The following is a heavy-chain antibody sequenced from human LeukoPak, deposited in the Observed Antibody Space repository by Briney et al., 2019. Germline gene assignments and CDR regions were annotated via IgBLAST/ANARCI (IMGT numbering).Heavy chain of an antibody. CDR1: GYTFTNYG. D-gene: IGHD3-22*01. CDR3: ARYYYDTSGYMWGFDY. CDR2: ISAYNGNT. Sequence: ASVKVSCKASGYTFTNYGLSWVRQAPRQGLEWVGWISAYNGNTNYAQNLQGRVTMTTDTSTSTAYMELRSLRSDDTAVYYCARYYYDTSGYMWGFDYWGQGTLVTVSS. V-gene: IGHV1-18*01. J-gene: IGHJ4*02.